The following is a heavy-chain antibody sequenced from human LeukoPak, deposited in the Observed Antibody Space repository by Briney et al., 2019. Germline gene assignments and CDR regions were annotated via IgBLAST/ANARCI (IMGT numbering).Heavy chain of an antibody. CDR3: ARGIKYYYGSGTYHYFDF. CDR1: GXSISSYY. D-gene: IGHD3-10*01. Sequence: PSETLSLTCTVSGXSISSYYWSWVRQPPGKGLEWIGYIHYSGSTNYNPSLKSRVTMLVDTSKNQFSLKLSSVTAADTAVYYCARGIKYYYGSGTYHYFDFWGQGTLVTVSS. V-gene: IGHV4-59*01. CDR2: IHYSGST. J-gene: IGHJ4*02.